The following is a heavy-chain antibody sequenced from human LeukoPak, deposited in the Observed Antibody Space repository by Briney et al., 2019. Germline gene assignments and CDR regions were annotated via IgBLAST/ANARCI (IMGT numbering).Heavy chain of an antibody. Sequence: AGTLSLSCAASGYTFSSYCLNWVRQHPAKGLLWVSSISCRSGYIYYNDSVKGRFTISRDTAKNSLYLKMNSLRAEDTAVYYCAGSSTSCCQCPFDYWGQGTLVTVSS. V-gene: IGHV3-21*01. D-gene: IGHD2-2*01. CDR1: GYTFSSYC. CDR2: ISCRSGYI. J-gene: IGHJ4*02. CDR3: AGSSTSCCQCPFDY.